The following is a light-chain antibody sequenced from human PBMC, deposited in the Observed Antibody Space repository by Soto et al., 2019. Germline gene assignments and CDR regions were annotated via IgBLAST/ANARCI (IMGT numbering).Light chain of an antibody. CDR1: RLSSSN. V-gene: IGKV1-9*01. Sequence: IQWTQPPAFLFASVGDRATIPSPARRLSSSNLAWYQQKPGKAPRLLIYGVSSRQSGVPARFSGSGSGTEFTLTISSLQPEDFAVYYCQQYNSYPRTFGGGTKVDIK. CDR3: QQYNSYPRT. J-gene: IGKJ4*02. CDR2: GVS.